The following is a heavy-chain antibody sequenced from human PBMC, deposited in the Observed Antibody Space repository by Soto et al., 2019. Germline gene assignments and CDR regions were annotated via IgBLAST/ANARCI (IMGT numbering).Heavy chain of an antibody. Sequence: QVQLQGSGPGLVKPSETLSLTCTVSGGSVSSGSYYWSWIRQPPGKGLEWIGYIYYSGSTNYNPSLKSRVTISVDTSKNQFSLKLSSVTAADTAVYYCARVRGYYYGMDVWGQGTTVTVSS. CDR3: ARVRGYYYGMDV. CDR2: IYYSGST. CDR1: GGSVSSGSYY. J-gene: IGHJ6*02. D-gene: IGHD3-10*01. V-gene: IGHV4-61*01.